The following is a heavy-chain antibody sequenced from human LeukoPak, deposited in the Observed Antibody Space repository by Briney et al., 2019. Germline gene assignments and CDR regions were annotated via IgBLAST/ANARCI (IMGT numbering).Heavy chain of an antibody. CDR2: IYYSGST. CDR1: GGSISSGDYY. D-gene: IGHD1-26*01. CDR3: ARTGGSRNYYYYMDV. Sequence: SETLSLTCTVSGGSISSGDYYWSWIRQPPGKGLEWIGYIYYSGSTNYNPSLKSRVTISVNTSKNQFSLKLSSVTAADSAVYYCARTGGSRNYYYYMDVWGKGTTVTVSS. V-gene: IGHV4-61*08. J-gene: IGHJ6*03.